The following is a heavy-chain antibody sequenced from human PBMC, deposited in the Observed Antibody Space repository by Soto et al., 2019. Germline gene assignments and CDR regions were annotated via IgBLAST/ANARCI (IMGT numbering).Heavy chain of an antibody. V-gene: IGHV3-9*01. CDR1: GFTFDDYA. D-gene: IGHD6-19*01. Sequence: EVQLVESGGGLVQPGRSLRLSCAASGFTFDDYAMHWVRQAPGKGLEWVSGISWNSGSIGYADSVKGRFTISRDNAKNSLYRQMNSLRAEDTALYYCAKGGEEQWLLGYMDVWGKGTTVTVSS. CDR3: AKGGEEQWLLGYMDV. J-gene: IGHJ6*03. CDR2: ISWNSGSI.